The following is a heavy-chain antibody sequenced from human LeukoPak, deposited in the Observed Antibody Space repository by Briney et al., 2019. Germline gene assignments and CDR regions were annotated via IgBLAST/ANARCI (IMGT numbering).Heavy chain of an antibody. V-gene: IGHV5-51*01. CDR3: ARQNVWLRYYYMDV. CDR2: IYPGDSDT. Sequence: GASLQISCKGSGYSLTSYRIGWVRQMPGKDLEWMGIIYPGDSDTRYSPSFQGQVTISADKSISTAYLQWSSLKASDTAMYYCARQNVWLRYYYMDVWGKGTTVTISS. J-gene: IGHJ6*03. CDR1: GYSLTSYR. D-gene: IGHD5-12*01.